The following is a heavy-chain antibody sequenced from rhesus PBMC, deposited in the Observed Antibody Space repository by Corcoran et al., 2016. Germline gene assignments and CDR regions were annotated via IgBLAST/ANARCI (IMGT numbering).Heavy chain of an antibody. Sequence: QGQLQESGPGLVKPSETLSLTCSVSGYSISTGYGWSWVRQFPGKGLEGIGYIGGSGGDTKKNPSLGSRVTISKDTTKNQFSLTLTSVVAADTAVYYCVRHPEHANFEYRFPVWGAGVLVTVSS. CDR2: IGGSGGDT. CDR3: VRHPEHANFEYRFPV. V-gene: IGHV4-127*01. J-gene: IGHJ5-1*01. CDR1: GYSISTGYG. D-gene: IGHD4-17*01.